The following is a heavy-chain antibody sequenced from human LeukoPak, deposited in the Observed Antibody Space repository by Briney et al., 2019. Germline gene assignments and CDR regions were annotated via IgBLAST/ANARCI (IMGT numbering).Heavy chain of an antibody. V-gene: IGHV3-30*03. D-gene: IGHD3-22*01. CDR3: ARDGTSYYDSSVFDY. J-gene: IGHJ4*02. Sequence: GGSLRLSCAASGFTFSSYGMHWVRQAPGKGLEWVAVISYDGSNKYYADSVKGRFTISRDNSKNTLYLQMNSLRAEDTAVYYCARDGTSYYDSSVFDYWGQGTLVTVSS. CDR1: GFTFSSYG. CDR2: ISYDGSNK.